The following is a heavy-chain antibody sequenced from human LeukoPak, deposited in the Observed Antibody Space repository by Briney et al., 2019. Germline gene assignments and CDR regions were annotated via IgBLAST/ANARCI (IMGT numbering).Heavy chain of an antibody. CDR2: ISVGRGDS. J-gene: IGHJ3*01. D-gene: IGHD1-14*01. Sequence: APVKVSCKASGYTFTSYTIHWVRQAPGQSLEWMGWISVGRGDSKCSQEFQGRVTLTRDTSATTAYLEVSSLRPEDMAVYYCARERGIRDAFDFWGQGTMVTVSS. V-gene: IGHV1-3*03. CDR1: GYTFTSYT. CDR3: ARERGIRDAFDF.